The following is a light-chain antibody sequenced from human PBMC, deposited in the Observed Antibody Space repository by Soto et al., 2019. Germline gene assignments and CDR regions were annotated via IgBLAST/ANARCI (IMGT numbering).Light chain of an antibody. Sequence: EIVMTQSPATLSVSPGERATLSCRASQSVSSNLAWYQQKPDQAPRLLIYGASTSSTGIPARFSGSGSGTEFTTTTSSLQYEDFAVYYCQQYNNWPPLTFGGGTKVEIK. J-gene: IGKJ4*01. CDR2: GAS. CDR3: QQYNNWPPLT. V-gene: IGKV3-15*01. CDR1: QSVSSN.